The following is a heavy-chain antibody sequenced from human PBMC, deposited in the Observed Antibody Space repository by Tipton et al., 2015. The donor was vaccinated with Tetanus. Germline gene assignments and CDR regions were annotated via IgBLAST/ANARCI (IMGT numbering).Heavy chain of an antibody. D-gene: IGHD1-1*01. CDR1: GFTFSAYA. CDR2: ISSDGSNQ. CDR3: ARKGYSYATPGLDS. J-gene: IGHJ5*01. Sequence: SLRLSCAGSGFTFSAYALHWVRQAPGKGLEWVAVISSDGSNQWFADSVKGRFAISRGNSENTAYLQLVGLGAEDTAVYYCARKGYSYATPGLDSWGQGTLVTVSS. V-gene: IGHV3-30*09.